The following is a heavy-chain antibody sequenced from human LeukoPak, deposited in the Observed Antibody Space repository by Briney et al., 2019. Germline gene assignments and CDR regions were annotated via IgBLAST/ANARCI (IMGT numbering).Heavy chain of an antibody. CDR1: GFTFSNSA. CDR3: AVDDMVAFK. D-gene: IGHD5-12*01. CDR2: IVVGSGNT. Sequence: SVKVSCTASGFTFSNSAMQWVRQDRAQRLEWIGWIVVGSGNTNYAQKFQKRVTITRDMSTSTAYMELSSLRSADTAIYYCAVDDMVAFKGGQGNLVTVSS. J-gene: IGHJ4*02. V-gene: IGHV1-58*02.